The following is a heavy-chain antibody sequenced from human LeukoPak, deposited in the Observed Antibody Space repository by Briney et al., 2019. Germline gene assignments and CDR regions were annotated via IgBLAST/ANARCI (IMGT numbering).Heavy chain of an antibody. Sequence: GGSLRLSCAASGFTVSSYSMNWVRQAPGKGLEWVSSISSSSSYIYYADSVKGRFTISRDNAKNSLYLQMNSLRAEDTAVYYCARDSSGYHDAFDIWGQGTMVTVSS. CDR2: ISSSSSYI. V-gene: IGHV3-21*01. CDR1: GFTVSSYS. J-gene: IGHJ3*02. CDR3: ARDSSGYHDAFDI. D-gene: IGHD3-22*01.